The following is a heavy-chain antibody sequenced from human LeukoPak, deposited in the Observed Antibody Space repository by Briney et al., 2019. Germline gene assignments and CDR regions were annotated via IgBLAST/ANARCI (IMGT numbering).Heavy chain of an antibody. CDR3: ARDRVTMIRGVRILDYYYYYMDV. V-gene: IGHV3-30*02. CDR2: IRYDGSNK. D-gene: IGHD3-10*01. Sequence: GGSLRLSCAASGFTFSSYGMHWVLQAPGKGLEWVAFIRYDGSNKYYADSVKGRFTISRDNSKNTLYLQMNSLRVEDTAVYYCARDRVTMIRGVRILDYYYYYMDVWGKGTTVTISS. J-gene: IGHJ6*03. CDR1: GFTFSSYG.